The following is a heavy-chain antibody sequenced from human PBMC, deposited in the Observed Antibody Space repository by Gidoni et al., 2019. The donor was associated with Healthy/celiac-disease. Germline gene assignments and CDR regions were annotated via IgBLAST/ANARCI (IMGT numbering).Heavy chain of an antibody. V-gene: IGHV3-53*02. CDR2: IYSGGST. CDR3: ASQPPAVAGIVVMNVNPGY. J-gene: IGHJ4*02. Sequence: EVQLVETGGGLIQPGGSLRLSCAASGFTVSSNYMSWVRQAPGKGLEWVSVIYSGGSTYYADSVKGRFTISRDNSKNTLYLQMNSLRAEDTAVYYCASQPPAVAGIVVMNVNPGYWGQGTLVTVSS. D-gene: IGHD6-19*01. CDR1: GFTVSSNY.